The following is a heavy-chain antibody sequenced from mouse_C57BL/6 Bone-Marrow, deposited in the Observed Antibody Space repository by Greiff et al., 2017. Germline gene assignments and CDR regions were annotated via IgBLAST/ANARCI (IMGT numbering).Heavy chain of an antibody. CDR3: TNYYGSSLYFDY. J-gene: IGHJ2*01. Sequence: QVQLQQSGAELVRPGASVTLSCKASGYTFTDYEMHWVKQTPVHGLEWIGAIDPETGGTAYNQKFKGKAILTADKSSSTAYMELRSLTSEDSAVYYCTNYYGSSLYFDYWGQGTTLAVSS. D-gene: IGHD1-1*01. V-gene: IGHV1-15*01. CDR1: GYTFTDYE. CDR2: IDPETGGT.